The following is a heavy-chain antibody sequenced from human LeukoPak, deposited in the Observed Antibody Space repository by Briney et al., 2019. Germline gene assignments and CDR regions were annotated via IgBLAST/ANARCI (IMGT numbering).Heavy chain of an antibody. CDR1: GGSISSYY. CDR2: IYTSGST. Sequence: SETLSLTCTVSGGSISSYYWSWIRQPAGKGLEWIGRIYTSGSTNYNPSLKSRVTMSVDTSKNQFSLKLSSVTAADTAVYYCGGAGGITFGGGWEGYFDYWGQGTLVTVSS. J-gene: IGHJ4*02. V-gene: IGHV4-4*07. CDR3: GGAGGITFGGGWEGYFDY. D-gene: IGHD3-16*01.